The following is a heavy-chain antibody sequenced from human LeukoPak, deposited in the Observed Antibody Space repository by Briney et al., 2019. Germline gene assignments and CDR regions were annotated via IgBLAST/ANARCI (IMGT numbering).Heavy chain of an antibody. CDR3: VRDGGTSGYDLLDY. Sequence: GGSLRLSCAASGFTFSSYWMSWVRQAPGKGLEWVANIKQDGSEKYYVDSVKGRFTISRDNAKNSLYLQMNSLRAEDTAVYYCVRDGGTSGYDLLDYWGQGTLVTVSS. CDR2: IKQDGSEK. V-gene: IGHV3-7*01. CDR1: GFTFSSYW. D-gene: IGHD5-12*01. J-gene: IGHJ4*02.